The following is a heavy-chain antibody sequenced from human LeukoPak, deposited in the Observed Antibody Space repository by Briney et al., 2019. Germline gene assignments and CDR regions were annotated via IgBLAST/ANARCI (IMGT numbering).Heavy chain of an antibody. CDR2: IRTRAHGGTT. CDR3: TRGDWNDDN. CDR1: GFTFGDYA. V-gene: IGHV3-49*04. Sequence: GGSLRLSCSASGFTFGDYAMTWVRQAPGKGLEWLGMIRTRAHGGTTEYAASVRGRFTFSRDDSKSIAYLQMNSLKTEDTAVYYCTRGDWNDDNWGQGTLVTVSS. J-gene: IGHJ4*02. D-gene: IGHD1-1*01.